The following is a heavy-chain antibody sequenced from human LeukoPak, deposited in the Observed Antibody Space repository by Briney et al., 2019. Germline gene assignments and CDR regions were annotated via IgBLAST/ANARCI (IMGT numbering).Heavy chain of an antibody. CDR2: ISGSGGST. V-gene: IGHV3-23*01. D-gene: IGHD6-13*01. Sequence: GGSLRLSCAASGFTFRDSYMMWIRQAPGKGLEWVSAISGSGGSTYYADSVKGRFTISRDNSKNTLYLQMNSLRAEDTAVYYCAKDLYSSSWYGYWDQGTLVTVSS. J-gene: IGHJ4*02. CDR3: AKDLYSSSWYGY. CDR1: GFTFRDSY.